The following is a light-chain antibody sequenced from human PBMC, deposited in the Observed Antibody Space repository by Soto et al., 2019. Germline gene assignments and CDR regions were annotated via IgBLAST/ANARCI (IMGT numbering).Light chain of an antibody. CDR1: RSNIGTNF. CDR3: ATWDASLNGPV. J-gene: IGLJ2*01. V-gene: IGLV1-47*01. Sequence: QSVLTQPPSASGTPGQGVTISCSGSRSNIGTNFVYWYQQLPGTAPRLLIYRDNQRPSGVPDRFSGSKSGTSASLAISGLRSEDATDYYCATWDASLNGPVFGGGTKLTVL. CDR2: RDN.